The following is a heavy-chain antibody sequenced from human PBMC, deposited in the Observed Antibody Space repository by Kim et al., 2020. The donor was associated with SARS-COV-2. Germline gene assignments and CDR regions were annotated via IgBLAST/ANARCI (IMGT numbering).Heavy chain of an antibody. CDR1: GFTFSSYS. CDR3: ARPLGNGAYYFDY. CDR2: ISSSSSYI. V-gene: IGHV3-21*01. J-gene: IGHJ4*02. D-gene: IGHD3-16*01. Sequence: GGSLRLSCAASGFTFSSYSMNWVRQAPGKGLEWVSSISSSSSYIYYADSVKGRFTISRDNAKNSLYLQMNSLRAEDTAVYYCARPLGNGAYYFDYWGQGTLVTVSS.